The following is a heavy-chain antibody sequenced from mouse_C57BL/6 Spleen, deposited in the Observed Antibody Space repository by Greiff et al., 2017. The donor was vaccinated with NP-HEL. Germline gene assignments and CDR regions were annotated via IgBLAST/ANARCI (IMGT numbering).Heavy chain of an antibody. CDR3: ARGACYYGRREGLFDY. J-gene: IGHJ2*01. D-gene: IGHD1-1*01. Sequence: VQLQQSGAELVKPGASVKLSCTASGYTFTSYWMHWVKQRPGRGLEWIGRIDPNSGGTKYNEKFKSKATLTVDKPSSTAYMQLSSLTSEDSAVYYSARGACYYGRREGLFDYWGQGTTLTVSS. CDR1: GYTFTSYW. CDR2: IDPNSGGT. V-gene: IGHV1-72*01.